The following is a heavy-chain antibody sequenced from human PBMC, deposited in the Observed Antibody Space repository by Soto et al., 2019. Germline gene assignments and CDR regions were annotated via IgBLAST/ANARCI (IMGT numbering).Heavy chain of an antibody. J-gene: IGHJ4*02. CDR2: ISGSGSHI. Sequence: PGGSLRLSCEGSGFSFSSYSMNWVRQAPGKGPEWVSCISGSGSHIYYGDSVNGRFIISRDNAKNSLYLHMNSLRDEDTALYYCARGGGTGAWFPNLWGQGTLVTV. D-gene: IGHD1-26*01. CDR1: GFSFSSYS. V-gene: IGHV3-21*01. CDR3: ARGGGTGAWFPNL.